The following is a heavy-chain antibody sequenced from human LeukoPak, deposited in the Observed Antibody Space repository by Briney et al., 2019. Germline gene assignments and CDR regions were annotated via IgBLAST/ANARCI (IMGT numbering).Heavy chain of an antibody. J-gene: IGHJ3*02. Sequence: SVKVSCKASGGTFSSYAISWVRQAPGQGLEWMGGIIPIFGTANYAQKFQGRVTITTDESTSTAYMELSSLRSEDTAVYYCASRGELLPSHYDAFDIWGQGTMVTVSS. D-gene: IGHD1-26*01. CDR1: GGTFSSYA. CDR3: ASRGELLPSHYDAFDI. CDR2: IIPIFGTA. V-gene: IGHV1-69*05.